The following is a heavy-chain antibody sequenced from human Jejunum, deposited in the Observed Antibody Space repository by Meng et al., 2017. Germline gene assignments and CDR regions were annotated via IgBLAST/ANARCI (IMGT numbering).Heavy chain of an antibody. CDR1: GVATIRTNW. J-gene: IGHJ4*02. D-gene: IGHD6-19*01. Sequence: LQDAGTGPGKPPSPLSPPVPLSGVATIRTNWLSWVRQPHGRGPEWIGDVFHTRSSNYRPSLRSRVTISVDKSKNPFSLNLSSVTAADTAVYFCARRGGAYSTGHFPHFDDWGQGTLVTVSS. CDR2: VFHTRSS. V-gene: IGHV4-4*01. CDR3: ARRGGAYSTGHFPHFDD.